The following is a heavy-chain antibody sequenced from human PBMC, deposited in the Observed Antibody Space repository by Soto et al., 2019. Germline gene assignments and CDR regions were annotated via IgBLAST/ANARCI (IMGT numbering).Heavy chain of an antibody. V-gene: IGHV1-18*01. Sequence: QVQLLQSGGEVKKPGASVRVSANSSDHPFTYNGINWVRRPPGQGLEWMGGITGYNGNTKYAQKFQDRVTMSADTSTRTAYMEMRSLTSDDTAVYFCAATGGHYFGLDVWGQGTTVTVSS. CDR1: DHPFTYNG. CDR2: ITGYNGNT. J-gene: IGHJ6*02. CDR3: AATGGHYFGLDV. D-gene: IGHD2-8*02.